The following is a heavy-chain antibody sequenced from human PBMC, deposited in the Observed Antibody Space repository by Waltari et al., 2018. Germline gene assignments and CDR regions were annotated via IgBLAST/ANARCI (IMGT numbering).Heavy chain of an antibody. D-gene: IGHD3-9*01. CDR1: GGSISSHY. CDR2: IYYSGST. Sequence: QVQLQESGPGLVKPSETLSLTCTVSGGSISSHYWSWIRQPPGKGLDWIGYIYYSGSTNYNPSLKSRVTISVDTSKNQFSLKLSSVTAADTAVYYCARHERYFDWPAGFDPWGQGTLVTVSS. V-gene: IGHV4-59*11. CDR3: ARHERYFDWPAGFDP. J-gene: IGHJ5*02.